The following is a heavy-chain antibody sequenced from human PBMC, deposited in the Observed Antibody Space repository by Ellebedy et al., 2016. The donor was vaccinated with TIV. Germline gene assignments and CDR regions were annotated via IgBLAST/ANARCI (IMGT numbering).Heavy chain of an antibody. CDR3: ARDRGTTMTVSDY. J-gene: IGHJ4*02. CDR1: GFSFRSYW. D-gene: IGHD3-22*01. V-gene: IGHV3-7*01. Sequence: GESLKISCAASGFSFRSYWMSWVRQAPGKGLEWVANINQDGSEKYSIDSVKGRFTTSRDNANNALYLQMNSLRAEDTAVYYCARDRGTTMTVSDYWGQGTLVTVSS. CDR2: INQDGSEK.